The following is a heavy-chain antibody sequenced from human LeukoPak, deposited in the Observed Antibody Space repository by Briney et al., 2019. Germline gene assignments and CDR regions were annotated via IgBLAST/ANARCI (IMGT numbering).Heavy chain of an antibody. CDR1: GGTFSSYA. D-gene: IGHD6-6*01. Sequence: VASVKVYCKASGGTFSSYAISWVRQAPGQGLEWMGGIIPIFGTANYAQKFQGRVTITADESTSTAYMELSSLRSEDTAVYYCARARQYSSSSQVWGQGTLVTVSS. V-gene: IGHV1-69*01. J-gene: IGHJ4*02. CDR2: IIPIFGTA. CDR3: ARARQYSSSSQV.